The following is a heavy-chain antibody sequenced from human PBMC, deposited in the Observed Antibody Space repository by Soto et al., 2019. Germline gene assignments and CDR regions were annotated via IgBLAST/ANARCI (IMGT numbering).Heavy chain of an antibody. CDR3: ARHSPNGNNWNYYDY. D-gene: IGHD1-1*01. J-gene: IGHJ4*02. Sequence: SETLSLTCTVSDGSISSYYWGWIRQPPGKGLEWIGYIFYTGSTIYNPSLKSRVTISVDTSKNQFSLKLSSVTAADTAVYYCARHSPNGNNWNYYDYWGQGTLVTVSS. CDR2: IFYTGST. V-gene: IGHV4-59*01. CDR1: DGSISSYY.